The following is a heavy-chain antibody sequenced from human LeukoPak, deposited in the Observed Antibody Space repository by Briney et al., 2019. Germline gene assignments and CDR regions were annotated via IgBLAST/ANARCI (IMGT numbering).Heavy chain of an antibody. D-gene: IGHD6-19*01. J-gene: IGHJ4*02. CDR2: IYTSGST. CDR3: ARGSNSGWRRPFDY. Sequence: SETLSLTCTVSGGSISSYYWSWIRQPAGKGLEWIGRIYTSGSTNYNPSLKSRVTMSVDTSKNQFSLKLSSVTAADTAVYYCARGSNSGWRRPFDYWGQGTLVTVSS. CDR1: GGSISSYY. V-gene: IGHV4-4*07.